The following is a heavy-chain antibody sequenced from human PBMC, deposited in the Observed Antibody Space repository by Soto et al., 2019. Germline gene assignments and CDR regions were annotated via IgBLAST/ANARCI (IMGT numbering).Heavy chain of an antibody. Sequence: VQLVESGGGLVQPGRSLRLSCAASGFTSDDYAMHWVRQAPGKGLEWVSGISWNSGSIGYADSVKGRFTISRDNAKNSLYLQMNSLRAEDTALYYCAKEAFEPYYYYGMDVWGQGTTVTVSS. CDR2: ISWNSGSI. J-gene: IGHJ6*02. CDR3: AKEAFEPYYYYGMDV. V-gene: IGHV3-9*02. CDR1: GFTSDDYA.